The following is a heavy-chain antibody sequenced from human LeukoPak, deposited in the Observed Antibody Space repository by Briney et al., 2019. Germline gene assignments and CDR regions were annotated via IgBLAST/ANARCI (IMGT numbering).Heavy chain of an antibody. D-gene: IGHD2-21*02. CDR2: IYLSGNT. CDR3: ARDLRLPSGTEWFDP. Sequence: PSQTLSLTCTVSGGSIGSGGYYWSWIRQPPGKGLEWIGYIYLSGNTYYNPSLKSRVTISVDTSKNQFSLKLSSVTAADTAVYYCARDLRLPSGTEWFDPWGQGTLVTVSS. J-gene: IGHJ5*02. CDR1: GGSIGSGGYY. V-gene: IGHV4-30-2*01.